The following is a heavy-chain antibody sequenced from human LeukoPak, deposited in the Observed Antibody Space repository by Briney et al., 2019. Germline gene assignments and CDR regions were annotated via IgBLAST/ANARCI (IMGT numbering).Heavy chain of an antibody. D-gene: IGHD6-6*01. V-gene: IGHV4-34*01. CDR2: INHSGST. CDR3: ARSARQNYYYYYMDV. CDR1: GGSFSGYY. Sequence: SETLSLTCAVYGGSFSGYYWSWIRQPPGKGLEWIGEINHSGSTNYNPSLKSRVTISVDTSKNQFSLKLSSVTAADTAVYYCARSARQNYYYYYMDVWGKGTTVTVSS. J-gene: IGHJ6*03.